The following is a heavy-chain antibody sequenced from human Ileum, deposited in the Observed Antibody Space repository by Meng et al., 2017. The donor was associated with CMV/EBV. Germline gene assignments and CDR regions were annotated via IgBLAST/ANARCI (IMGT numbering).Heavy chain of an antibody. V-gene: IGHV4-34*01. J-gene: IGHJ4*02. CDR1: GGSFSGYY. Sequence: LTGAVYGGSFSGYYWNWLRQPPGKGLEWIGEINHSGSTNYNPSLKSRVTTSVDTFRNQFSLKLSSVTAADTAVYYCASGSSGWYGFDFWGQGTLVTVSS. D-gene: IGHD6-19*01. CDR3: ASGSSGWYGFDF. CDR2: INHSGST.